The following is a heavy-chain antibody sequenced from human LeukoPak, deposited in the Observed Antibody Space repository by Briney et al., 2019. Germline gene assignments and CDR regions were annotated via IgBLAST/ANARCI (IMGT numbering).Heavy chain of an antibody. D-gene: IGHD2-2*01. CDR1: GSIFDDYG. CDR3: AKDPFCSSAAGCNFEDWFDP. J-gene: IGHJ5*02. CDR2: ITFNGDKT. Sequence: GGSLRLSCAASGSIFDDYGMSWVRQVPGKGLEWVSGITFNGDKTGYADSVKGRFAISRDNTKNSLYLQMSSLRAEDTALYYCAKDPFCSSAAGCNFEDWFDPWGPGTLVTVSS. V-gene: IGHV3-20*04.